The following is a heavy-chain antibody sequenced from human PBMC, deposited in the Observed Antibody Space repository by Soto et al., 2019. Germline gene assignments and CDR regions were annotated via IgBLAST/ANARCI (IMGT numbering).Heavy chain of an antibody. CDR1: GFTVSSNY. V-gene: IGHV3-53*01. D-gene: IGHD6-13*01. J-gene: IGHJ4*02. CDR2: IYSGGST. CDR3: ARDRGSSWYYFDY. Sequence: DGSLRLSCAPSGFTVSSNYMSCVRQAPGKGLEWVSVIYSGGSTYYAESVKGRFTISRDNSKNTLYVQMNSLRPEDTGVYYCARDRGSSWYYFDYWGQGTLVTVSS.